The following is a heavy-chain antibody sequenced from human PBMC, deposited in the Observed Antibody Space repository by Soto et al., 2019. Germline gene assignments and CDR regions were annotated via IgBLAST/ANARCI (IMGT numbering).Heavy chain of an antibody. CDR2: INHSGST. Sequence: QVQLQQWGAGLLKPSETLSLTCAVYGGSFSGYYWSWIRQPPGKGLEWVGEINHSGSTNYNPSLRSRVTISVDTSKNQFSQKLTAVTAAATPVYYCARRQEADMVTRVFDYWGQGTLFTVSS. CDR3: ARRQEADMVTRVFDY. J-gene: IGHJ4*02. D-gene: IGHD5-18*01. V-gene: IGHV4-34*01. CDR1: GGSFSGYY.